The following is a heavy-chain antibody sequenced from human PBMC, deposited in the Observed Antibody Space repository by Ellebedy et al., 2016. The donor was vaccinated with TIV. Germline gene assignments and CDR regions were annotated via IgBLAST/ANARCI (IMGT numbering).Heavy chain of an antibody. J-gene: IGHJ4*02. CDR1: GFTFSHSW. Sequence: GGSLRLSCAASGFTFSHSWMSWVRQAPGKGLEWVANINEDGSKKYYVDSVKGRFAVSRDNAKNSLYLQMNSLRAEDTAVYYCARDAGADCSGGRCFGVFDYWGQGTLVTVSS. D-gene: IGHD2-15*01. CDR2: INEDGSKK. CDR3: ARDAGADCSGGRCFGVFDY. V-gene: IGHV3-7*01.